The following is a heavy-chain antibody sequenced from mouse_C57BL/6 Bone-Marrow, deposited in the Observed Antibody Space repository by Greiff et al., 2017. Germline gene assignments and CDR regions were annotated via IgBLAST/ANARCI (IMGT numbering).Heavy chain of an antibody. Sequence: VQLQPPGAELVRPGTSVKLSCKASGYTFTSYWMHWVKQRPGQGLEWIGVIDPSDSYTNYNQKFKGKATLTVDTSSSTAYMQLSSLTSEDSAVYYCARWYYYGSSLYFDYWGQGTTLTVSS. CDR3: ARWYYYGSSLYFDY. CDR2: IDPSDSYT. J-gene: IGHJ2*01. V-gene: IGHV1-59*01. D-gene: IGHD1-1*01. CDR1: GYTFTSYW.